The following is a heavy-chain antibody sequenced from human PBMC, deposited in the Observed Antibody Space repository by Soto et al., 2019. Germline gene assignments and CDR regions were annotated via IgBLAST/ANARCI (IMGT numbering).Heavy chain of an antibody. J-gene: IGHJ3*02. CDR3: AREGDYYDSSGPPDDAFDI. D-gene: IGHD3-22*01. CDR1: GGSISSGGYY. V-gene: IGHV4-31*03. CDR2: IYYSGST. Sequence: TLSLTCTVSGGSISSGGYYWSWIRQHPGKGLEWIGYIYYSGSTYYNPSLKSRVTISVDTSKNQFSLKLSSVTAADTAVYYCAREGDYYDSSGPPDDAFDIWGQGTMVTVSS.